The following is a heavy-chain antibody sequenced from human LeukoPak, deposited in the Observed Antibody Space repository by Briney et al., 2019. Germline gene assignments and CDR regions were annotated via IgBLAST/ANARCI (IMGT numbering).Heavy chain of an antibody. CDR3: ARNRGGGSGYSDY. D-gene: IGHD3-22*01. Sequence: GGSLRLSCAASGFTFSSYWMDWVRQAPGKGLEWVAIIKSDGSDKYYVDSVKGRFTVSKDSAKNSLYLQMNSLRAEDTAMYYCARNRGGGSGYSDYWGQGTLVTVSS. V-gene: IGHV3-7*05. J-gene: IGHJ4*02. CDR2: IKSDGSDK. CDR1: GFTFSSYW.